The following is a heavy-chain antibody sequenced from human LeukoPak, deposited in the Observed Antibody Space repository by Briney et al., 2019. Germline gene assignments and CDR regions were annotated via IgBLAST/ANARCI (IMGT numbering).Heavy chain of an antibody. Sequence: GGSLRLSCAGSGFTFSSYGMHWVRQAPGKGLEWVSSISSSSNYIYYADSVKGRFTISRDNAKNSLYLQMNSLRAEDTAVYYCARDAEDPRLWWGQGTLVTVSS. V-gene: IGHV3-21*01. CDR1: GFTFSSYG. CDR2: ISSSSNYI. J-gene: IGHJ4*02. D-gene: IGHD4/OR15-4a*01. CDR3: ARDAEDPRLW.